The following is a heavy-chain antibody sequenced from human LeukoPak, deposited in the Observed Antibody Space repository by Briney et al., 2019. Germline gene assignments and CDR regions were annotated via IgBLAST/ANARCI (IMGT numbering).Heavy chain of an antibody. D-gene: IGHD2-15*01. V-gene: IGHV4-59*01. CDR3: ARTGYCTGGSCYGGYFDP. CDR2: IYYTGST. J-gene: IGHJ5*02. Sequence: ASETLSLTCTVSGGSISTYFWSWLRQPPGKGLEWIGYIYYTGSTKYSPSLKSRVTISIDTSKNQFSLKVNSVTAADTAVYYCARTGYCTGGSCYGGYFDPWGQGTLVSVSS. CDR1: GGSISTYF.